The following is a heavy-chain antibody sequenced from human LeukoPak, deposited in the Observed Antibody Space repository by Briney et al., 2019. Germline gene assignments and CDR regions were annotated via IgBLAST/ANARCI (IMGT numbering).Heavy chain of an antibody. Sequence: PGGSLRLSCAASGFRFDSFYMGWIRQVPGKGLDYIAFISASGAVPYYAESVKGRFTISRDNAKNSVSLQMNSLSADDTAVYYCARSLIVASEDYRGQGTLVTVSS. J-gene: IGHJ4*02. CDR3: ARSLIVASEDY. V-gene: IGHV3-11*04. CDR1: GFRFDSFY. D-gene: IGHD3-22*01. CDR2: ISASGAVP.